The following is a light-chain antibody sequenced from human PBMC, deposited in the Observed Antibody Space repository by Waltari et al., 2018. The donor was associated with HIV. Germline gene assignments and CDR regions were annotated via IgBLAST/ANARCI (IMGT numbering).Light chain of an antibody. V-gene: IGLV2-8*01. CDR1: SSDIGAYDF. CDR3: SSYGDSLRVL. CDR2: EVT. Sequence: QSALTQPPSASGSLGQSVTISCTGSSSDIGAYDFVSWFQQHPHSAPKLLLYEVTRRPSTVSARFSGSRSGHTAFLTVAGLQPDDEATYFCSSYGDSLRVLFGGGTNVTVL. J-gene: IGLJ3*02.